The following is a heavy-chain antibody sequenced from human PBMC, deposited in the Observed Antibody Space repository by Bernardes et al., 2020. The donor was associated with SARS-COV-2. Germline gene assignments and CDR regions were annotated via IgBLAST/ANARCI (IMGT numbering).Heavy chain of an antibody. D-gene: IGHD3-22*01. CDR2: INPNSGGT. CDR3: ALPPTNYDRYGMDV. Sequence: ASVKVSCKASGYTFTGYYIHWVRQAPGQGLEWMGWINPNSGGTNSAQKFQGRVTMTRDTSISTAYMELSRLRSDDTAVYYCALPPTNYDRYGMDVWGQGTTVTVSS. J-gene: IGHJ6*02. CDR1: GYTFTGYY. V-gene: IGHV1-2*02.